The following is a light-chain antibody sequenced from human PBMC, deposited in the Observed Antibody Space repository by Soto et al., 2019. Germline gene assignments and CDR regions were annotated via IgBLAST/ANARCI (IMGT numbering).Light chain of an antibody. Sequence: QSALTQPASVSGSPGQSITISCTGTCIDVDDHNSVSWYQQQPGKAPKLMIYAVSNRPSGVSNRFSGSKSGNTASLTISGLQAEDDADYYCGSYTTSITVIFGGGTKLTVL. J-gene: IGLJ2*01. CDR2: AVS. CDR1: CIDVDDHNS. CDR3: GSYTTSITVI. V-gene: IGLV2-14*03.